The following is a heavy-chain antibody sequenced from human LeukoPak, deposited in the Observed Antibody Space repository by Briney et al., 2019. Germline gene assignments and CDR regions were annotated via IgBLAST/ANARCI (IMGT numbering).Heavy chain of an antibody. J-gene: IGHJ4*02. CDR1: GGSISSTTYY. V-gene: IGHV4-39*01. CDR2: IYYSGST. CDR3: ARDRACSNGVCSYFDY. D-gene: IGHD2-8*01. Sequence: SETLSLTCIVSGGSISSTTYYWGWIRQPPGKGLEWIGSIYYSGSTWYNPSLKSRVTVSADTSKNQFSLKLTSVTAADTAVYYCARDRACSNGVCSYFDYWGQGTVVSVSS.